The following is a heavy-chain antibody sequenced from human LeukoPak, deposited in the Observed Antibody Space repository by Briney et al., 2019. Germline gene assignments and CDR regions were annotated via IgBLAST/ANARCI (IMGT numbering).Heavy chain of an antibody. J-gene: IGHJ4*02. D-gene: IGHD3-16*02. CDR2: IRYDGSNK. CDR1: GFTFSSYG. Sequence: GGSLRLSCAASGFTFSSYGMHWVRQAPGKGLEWVAFIRYDGSNKYCADSVKGRFTISRDNSKNTLYLQMNSLRAGDTAVYYCAKDNYIYVWGSYRESDYFDYWGQGTLVTVSS. CDR3: AKDNYIYVWGSYRESDYFDY. V-gene: IGHV3-30*02.